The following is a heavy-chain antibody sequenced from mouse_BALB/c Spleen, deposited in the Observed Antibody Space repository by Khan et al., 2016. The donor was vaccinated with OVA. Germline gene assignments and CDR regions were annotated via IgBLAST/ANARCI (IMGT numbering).Heavy chain of an antibody. J-gene: IGHJ4*01. CDR2: IAHGSGSP. D-gene: IGHD2-10*02. Sequence: DLVKPGVLVKLSFKASGYTFTSYWINWKKQRPGQGPEWIGQIAHGSGSPYYHKMFTVKAKLTVDSSPTTAYIPPSSLSSEDPAVYFCARSNGQGMGLYAIDYWGQGTSVTVTS. CDR3: ARSNGQGMGLYAIDY. CDR1: GYTFTSYW. V-gene: IGHV1S41*01.